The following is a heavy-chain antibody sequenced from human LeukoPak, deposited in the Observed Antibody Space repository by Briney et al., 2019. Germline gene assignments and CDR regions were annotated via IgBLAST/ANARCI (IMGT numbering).Heavy chain of an antibody. D-gene: IGHD4-17*01. CDR3: ARSMTTVFLYRFDY. V-gene: IGHV3-33*01. CDR1: GFTFTNYV. J-gene: IGHJ4*02. Sequence: GGSLRLSCAVSGFTFTNYVMHWVRQAPGKGLECVALIWYDGSNKNYADSVKGRFTISRDNSKNTLDLQMNSLRAEDTAVYYCARSMTTVFLYRFDYWGQGTLVTVSS. CDR2: IWYDGSNK.